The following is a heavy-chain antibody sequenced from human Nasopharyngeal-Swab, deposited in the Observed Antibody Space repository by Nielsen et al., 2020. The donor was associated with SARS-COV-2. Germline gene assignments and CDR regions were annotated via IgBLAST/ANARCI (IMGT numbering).Heavy chain of an antibody. V-gene: IGHV1-46*01. J-gene: IGHJ5*02. CDR1: GYTFTSYY. D-gene: IGHD2-2*01. Sequence: ASVKVSCKASGYTFTSYYIHWVRQAPGQGLEWMGIIHPSAGSTSYAQKFQGRVTMTRDTSTSTVSMELSSLRSEDTAVYYCAREDIGVVPVAMGYNWFDPWGQGTLVTVSS. CDR2: IHPSAGST. CDR3: AREDIGVVPVAMGYNWFDP.